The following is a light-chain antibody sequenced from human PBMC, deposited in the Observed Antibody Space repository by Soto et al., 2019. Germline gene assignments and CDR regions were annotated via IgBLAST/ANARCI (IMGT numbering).Light chain of an antibody. CDR1: SSNIGSNY. J-gene: IGLJ2*01. CDR3: AAWDDSLSVL. CDR2: TNN. V-gene: IGLV1-47*01. Sequence: QSVLTQPPSASRTPGQRVTISCSGSSSNIGSNYVYWYQQLPGTAPKLLIYTNNQRPSGVPDRFSGSKSGTSASLAISGLRSEDEADYYCAAWDDSLSVLFGGGTQLTVL.